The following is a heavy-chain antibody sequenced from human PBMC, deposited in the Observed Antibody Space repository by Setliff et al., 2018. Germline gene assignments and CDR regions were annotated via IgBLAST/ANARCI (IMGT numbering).Heavy chain of an antibody. Sequence: GGSLRLSCAASGFTFSTSGMHWVRQAPGKGLEWVAIIWHDGTNKYYADSVKGRFDTSRDSSKNTVYLQMNSLTAEDTAVYYCAKDTHYDSSGYYSDWGQGTLVTVSS. J-gene: IGHJ4*02. D-gene: IGHD3-22*01. CDR2: IWHDGTNK. CDR3: AKDTHYDSSGYYSD. V-gene: IGHV3-33*06. CDR1: GFTFSTSG.